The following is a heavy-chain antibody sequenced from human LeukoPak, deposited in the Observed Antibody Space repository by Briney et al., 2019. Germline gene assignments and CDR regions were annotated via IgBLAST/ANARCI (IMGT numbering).Heavy chain of an antibody. V-gene: IGHV3-30*02. CDR1: GFTFSSYG. Sequence: GGSLRLSCAASGFTFSSYGMHWVRQAPGKGLEWVAFIRYDGSNKYYADSVKGRFTISRDNAKNSLYLQMNTLRSEDMALYYCAKGGSDSPSFPLDSWRQGPLVTVSS. CDR2: IRYDGSNK. CDR3: AKGGSDSPSFPLDS. J-gene: IGHJ4*02. D-gene: IGHD3-22*01.